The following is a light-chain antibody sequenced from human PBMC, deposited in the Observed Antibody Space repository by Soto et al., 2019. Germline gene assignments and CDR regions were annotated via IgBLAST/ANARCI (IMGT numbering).Light chain of an antibody. J-gene: IGKJ1*01. V-gene: IGKV4-1*01. Sequence: DIVMTQSPDSLAVSLGERATINCKSSQSVLYSSNNKNYLAWYQQKSGQPPRLLIYWASTRESGGPDRFSGSESGTDFTLTISSLQAEDVAVYYCQQYYSTPWTFGQGTKVEIK. CDR2: WAS. CDR3: QQYYSTPWT. CDR1: QSVLYSSNNKNY.